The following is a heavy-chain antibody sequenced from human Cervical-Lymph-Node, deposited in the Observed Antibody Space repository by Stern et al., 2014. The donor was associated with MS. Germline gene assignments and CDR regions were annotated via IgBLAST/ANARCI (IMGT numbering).Heavy chain of an antibody. D-gene: IGHD3-16*01. J-gene: IGHJ4*02. CDR3: ARAAMITFGGVSTSEDY. Sequence: VQLVESGAEVKKPGSSVKVSCKASGGTFSSYAISWVRQAPGHGLEWMGGIIPIFGTANYAQKFQGRVTITADESTSTAYMELSSLRSEDTAVYYCARAAMITFGGVSTSEDYWGQGTLVTVSS. CDR1: GGTFSSYA. V-gene: IGHV1-69*01. CDR2: IIPIFGTA.